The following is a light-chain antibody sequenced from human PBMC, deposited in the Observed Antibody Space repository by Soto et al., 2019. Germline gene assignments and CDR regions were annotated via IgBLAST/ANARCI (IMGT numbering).Light chain of an antibody. V-gene: IGLV2-23*02. CDR2: EVS. Sequence: QSVLTQPASVSGSPGQSITISCTGTSSDVWNYNLVTWYQQHPGKAPKLMIYEVSKRPSRVSNRFSGSKSGNTASLTISGLQAEDEADYYCCSYAGSSTCVFGTGTKVTVL. CDR1: SSDVWNYNL. J-gene: IGLJ1*01. CDR3: CSYAGSSTCV.